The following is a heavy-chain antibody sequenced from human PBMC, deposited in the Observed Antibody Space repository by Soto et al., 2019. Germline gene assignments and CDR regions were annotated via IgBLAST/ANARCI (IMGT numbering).Heavy chain of an antibody. D-gene: IGHD3-10*01. CDR3: ARGNVLLWFGELGY. Sequence: SVKVSCKASGGTFSSYAISWVRQAPGQGLEWMGGIIPIFGTANYAQKFQGRVTITADKSTSTAYMEPSSLRSEDTAVYYCARGNVLLWFGELGYWGQGTLVTVSS. CDR2: IIPIFGTA. J-gene: IGHJ4*02. V-gene: IGHV1-69*06. CDR1: GGTFSSYA.